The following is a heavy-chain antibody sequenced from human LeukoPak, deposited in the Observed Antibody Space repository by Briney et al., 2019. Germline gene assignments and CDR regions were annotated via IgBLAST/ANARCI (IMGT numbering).Heavy chain of an antibody. V-gene: IGHV4-30-4*01. D-gene: IGHD3-16*01. CDR3: ARSISRGGLFFRN. J-gene: IGHJ4*02. CDR1: GGSISSGGFY. Sequence: PSETLSLTCTVSGGSISSGGFYWSWIRQPPGKGLEWIGYVYYSGSTLYNPSLKSRVTISVDTSKSQFSLKLSSVTAADTAVYYCARSISRGGLFFRNWGQGTLVTVSS. CDR2: VYYSGST.